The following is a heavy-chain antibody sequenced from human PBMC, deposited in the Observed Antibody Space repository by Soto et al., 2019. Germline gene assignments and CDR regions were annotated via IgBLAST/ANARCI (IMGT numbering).Heavy chain of an antibody. CDR2: ISGSGGST. CDR1: GFTFSSYA. V-gene: IGHV3-23*01. D-gene: IGHD3-22*01. CDR3: AKALLLYYYDSSGYMYYFDY. Sequence: EVQLLESGGGLVQPGGSLRLSCAASGFTFSSYAMSWVRQAPGKGLEWVSAISGSGGSTYYADSVKGRFPISSDNSKNTLYLQMNSLRVEDTAVYYCAKALLLYYYDSSGYMYYFDYWGQGTMVTVSS. J-gene: IGHJ4*02.